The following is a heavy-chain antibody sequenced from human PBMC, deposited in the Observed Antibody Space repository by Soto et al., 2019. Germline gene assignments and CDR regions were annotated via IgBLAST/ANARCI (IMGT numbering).Heavy chain of an antibody. Sequence: PGGSLRLSCAASGFTVSSNYMSWVRQAPGKGLEWVSVIYSGGSTYYADSVKGRFTISRDNSKNTLYLQMNSLRAEDTAVYYCATQAAAGDYYYYYMDVWGKGTTVTVSS. CDR1: GFTVSSNY. CDR2: IYSGGST. CDR3: ATQAAAGDYYYYYMDV. V-gene: IGHV3-66*01. J-gene: IGHJ6*03. D-gene: IGHD6-13*01.